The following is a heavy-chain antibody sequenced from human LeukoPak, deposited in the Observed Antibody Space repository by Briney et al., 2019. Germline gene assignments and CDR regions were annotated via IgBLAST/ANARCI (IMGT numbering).Heavy chain of an antibody. V-gene: IGHV4-39*01. CDR2: IYYSGTT. CDR3: AGYSSGWSSGGGY. J-gene: IGHJ4*02. D-gene: IGHD6-19*01. Sequence: PSETLSLTCTVSGGPISSLTYYWGWIRQPPGKGLEWIASIYYSGTTYYSPSIKSRVTISVNRSNNQFSLRLSSVTAADTAVYFCAGYSSGWSSGGGYWGQGTLVTVSS. CDR1: GGPISSLTYY.